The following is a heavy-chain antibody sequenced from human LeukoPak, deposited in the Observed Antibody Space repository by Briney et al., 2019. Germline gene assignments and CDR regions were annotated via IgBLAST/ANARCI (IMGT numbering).Heavy chain of an antibody. D-gene: IGHD3-10*01. CDR1: GGSISSSNW. J-gene: IGHJ4*02. CDR3: ARAMVRGLITAAFDY. Sequence: SETLSLTCAVSGGSISSSNWWSWVRQPPGKGLEWIGYIYYSRNTNYNPSLKSRVTISVDTSKNQFSLKVTSATAADTAVYYCARAMVRGLITAAFDYWGQGTLVTVSS. V-gene: IGHV4-4*02. CDR2: IYYSRNT.